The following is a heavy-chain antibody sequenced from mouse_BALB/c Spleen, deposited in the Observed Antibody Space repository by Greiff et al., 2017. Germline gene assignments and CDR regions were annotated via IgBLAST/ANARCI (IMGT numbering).Heavy chain of an antibody. CDR2: IRLKSNNYAT. CDR1: GFTFSNYW. J-gene: IGHJ2*01. V-gene: IGHV6-6*02. CDR3: TRRGYGHFDY. D-gene: IGHD1-2*01. Sequence: EVKLVESGGGLVQPGGSMKLSCVASGFTFSNYWMNWVRQSPEKGLEWVAEIRLKSNNYATHYAESVKGRFTISRDDSKSSVYLQMNNLRAEDTGIYYCTRRGYGHFDYWGQGTTLTVSS.